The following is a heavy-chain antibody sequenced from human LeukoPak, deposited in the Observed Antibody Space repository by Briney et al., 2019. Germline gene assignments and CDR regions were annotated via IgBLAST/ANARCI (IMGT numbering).Heavy chain of an antibody. D-gene: IGHD2-15*01. V-gene: IGHV4-59*01. CDR2: IYYSGST. Sequence: PSETLSLTCTVSGGSISSYYWSWIRQPPGKGLGWIGYIYYSGSTNYNPSLKSRVTISVDTSKNQFSLKLSSVTAADTAVYYCAREVVVVVAATAYNWFDPWGQGTLVTVSS. J-gene: IGHJ5*02. CDR1: GGSISSYY. CDR3: AREVVVVVAATAYNWFDP.